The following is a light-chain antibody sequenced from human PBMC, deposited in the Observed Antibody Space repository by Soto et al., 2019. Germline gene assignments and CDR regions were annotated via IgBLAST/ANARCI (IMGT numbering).Light chain of an antibody. CDR2: KAS. J-gene: IGKJ2*01. Sequence: DIQMTQSPSTLSASVGDRVTITCRASQSISSWLAWYQQKPGKAPKLLIYKASSLESGVPSRFSGSGSGTEFTLTISSLQPDDFATYYCQQSNSPMYTFGQGTKLEIK. CDR1: QSISSW. V-gene: IGKV1-5*03. CDR3: QQSNSPMYT.